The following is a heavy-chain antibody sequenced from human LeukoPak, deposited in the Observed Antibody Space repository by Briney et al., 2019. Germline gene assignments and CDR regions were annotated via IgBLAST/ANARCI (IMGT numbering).Heavy chain of an antibody. Sequence: SETLSLTCAVYGGSFSGYYWSWIRQPPGKGLEWIGEINHSGSTNYNPSLKSRVTISVDTSKNQFSLKLSSVTAADTAVYYCASSIAAAGTGRVFDYWGQGTLVTVSS. D-gene: IGHD6-13*01. V-gene: IGHV4-34*01. J-gene: IGHJ4*02. CDR1: GGSFSGYY. CDR2: INHSGST. CDR3: ASSIAAAGTGRVFDY.